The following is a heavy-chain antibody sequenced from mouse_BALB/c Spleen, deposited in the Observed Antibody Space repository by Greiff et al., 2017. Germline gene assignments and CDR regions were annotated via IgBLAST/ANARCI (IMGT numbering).Heavy chain of an antibody. Sequence: VMLVESGPGLVAPSQSLSITCTVSGFSLTSYGVHWVRQPPGKGLEWLGVIWAGGSTNYNSALMSRLSMSKDNSKSQVFLKMNSLQTDDTAMYYCARDHYYGSSEFAYWGQGTLVTVSA. V-gene: IGHV2-9*02. CDR1: GFSLTSYG. J-gene: IGHJ3*01. CDR3: ARDHYYGSSEFAY. D-gene: IGHD1-1*01. CDR2: IWAGGST.